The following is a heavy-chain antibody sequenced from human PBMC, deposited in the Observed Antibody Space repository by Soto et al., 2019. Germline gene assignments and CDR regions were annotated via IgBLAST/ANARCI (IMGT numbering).Heavy chain of an antibody. V-gene: IGHV3-48*02. CDR1: GFTLSTYS. Sequence: EVQLVESGGGLIQRGGSLRLSCAASGFTLSTYSLNWVRQAPRKGLEWLSYISGSSNTIYYADSVKGRFTISRDNAKKSLYLQMNSLRDEDTAVYCCARGFDLQYGMDVWGQGTTVTVSS. J-gene: IGHJ6*02. D-gene: IGHD3-10*01. CDR2: ISGSSNTI. CDR3: ARGFDLQYGMDV.